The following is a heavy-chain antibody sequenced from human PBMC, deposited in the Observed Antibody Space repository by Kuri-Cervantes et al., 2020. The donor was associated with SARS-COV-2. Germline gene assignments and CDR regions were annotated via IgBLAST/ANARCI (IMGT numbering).Heavy chain of an antibody. CDR3: ARYSSGWYPYYYGMDV. J-gene: IGHJ6*02. Sequence: ASVKVSCKASGYTFTSYAMNWVRQAPGQGLEWMGWINTNTGNPTYAQGFTGRFVFSLDTSVSTAYLQISSLKAEDTAVYYCARYSSGWYPYYYGMDVWGQGTTVTVSS. D-gene: IGHD6-19*01. V-gene: IGHV7-4-1*02. CDR2: INTNTGNP. CDR1: GYTFTSYA.